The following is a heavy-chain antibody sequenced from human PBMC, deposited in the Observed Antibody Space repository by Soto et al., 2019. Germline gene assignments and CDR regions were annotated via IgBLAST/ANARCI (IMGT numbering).Heavy chain of an antibody. V-gene: IGHV3-7*05. Sequence: EVQLVESGGGLVQPGGSLRLSCAASGFTFSGYWMSWVRQAPGKGLEWVANIKQDGSEQFYVDSVKGRFTIYRDNAKNSLYLKMNSLRAEDTAVYYCARDAVWGQGTTVTVSS. CDR3: ARDAV. J-gene: IGHJ6*02. CDR2: IKQDGSEQ. CDR1: GFTFSGYW.